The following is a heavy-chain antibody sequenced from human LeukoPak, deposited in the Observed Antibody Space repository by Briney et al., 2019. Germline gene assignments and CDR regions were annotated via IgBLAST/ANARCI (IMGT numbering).Heavy chain of an antibody. CDR3: ARSAGYSSSGGLNWFDT. D-gene: IGHD6-13*01. V-gene: IGHV4-39*01. Sequence: PSETLSLTCTVSGGSISSSSYYWGWIRQPPGKGLEWIGSIYYSGSTYYNPSLKSRVTISVDTSKNQFSLKLSSVTAADTAVYYCARSAGYSSSGGLNWFDTWGQGTLVTVSS. J-gene: IGHJ5*02. CDR1: GGSISSSSYY. CDR2: IYYSGST.